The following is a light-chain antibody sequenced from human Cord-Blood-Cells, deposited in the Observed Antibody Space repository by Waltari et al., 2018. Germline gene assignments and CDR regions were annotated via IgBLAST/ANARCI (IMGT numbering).Light chain of an antibody. V-gene: IGKV3-11*01. Sequence: EIVWTHSPATLPLSPGERATLSCRASQSVSSYLAWYQQKPGQAPRLLIYDASNRATGIPARFSGSGSGTDFTLTISSLEPEDFAVYYCQQRSNWPYTFGQGTKLEIK. J-gene: IGKJ2*01. CDR2: DAS. CDR3: QQRSNWPYT. CDR1: QSVSSY.